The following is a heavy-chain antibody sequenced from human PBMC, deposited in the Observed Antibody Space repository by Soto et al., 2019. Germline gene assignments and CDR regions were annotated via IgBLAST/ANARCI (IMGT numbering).Heavy chain of an antibody. J-gene: IGHJ6*02. CDR3: ARSVGDYYYGMDV. CDR2: INHSGST. Sequence: PSETLSLTCAVYGGSFSGYYWSWIRQPPGKGLEWIGEINHSGSTNYNPSLRSRVTISVDASKNQFSVKVSSVTATDTAVYYCARSVGDYYYGMDVWGQGTTVTVSS. V-gene: IGHV4-34*01. CDR1: GGSFSGYY. D-gene: IGHD1-26*01.